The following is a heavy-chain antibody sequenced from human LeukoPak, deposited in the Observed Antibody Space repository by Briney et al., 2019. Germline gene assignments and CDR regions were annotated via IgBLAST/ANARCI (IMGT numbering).Heavy chain of an antibody. CDR1: GFTFGNYA. J-gene: IGHJ4*02. Sequence: GGSLRLSCAASGFTFGNYAMSWVRQAPGKGLEWVSTISGSGSNTYYADSVKGRLTISRDNSKNTLYLQMNSLRAEDTAVYYCAKDGGYYDFWSGYYTEGDYWGQGTLVTVSS. V-gene: IGHV3-23*01. CDR3: AKDGGYYDFWSGYYTEGDY. CDR2: ISGSGSNT. D-gene: IGHD3-3*01.